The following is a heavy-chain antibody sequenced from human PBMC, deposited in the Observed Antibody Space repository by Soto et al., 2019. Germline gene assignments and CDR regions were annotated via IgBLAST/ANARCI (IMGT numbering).Heavy chain of an antibody. D-gene: IGHD2-2*01. Sequence: ITLKESGPTLVKPTQTLTLTCTFSGFSLSADGVGVGWIGQPPGKALERLALIYWDDDARYRPSLKSRLTITKDNTKNQVVLPMTNMDTVDTATYYCAHAYGGTSWPNDAFDVWGQGTVVNVSS. CDR1: GFSLSADGVG. CDR3: AHAYGGTSWPNDAFDV. J-gene: IGHJ3*01. CDR2: IYWDDDA. V-gene: IGHV2-5*02.